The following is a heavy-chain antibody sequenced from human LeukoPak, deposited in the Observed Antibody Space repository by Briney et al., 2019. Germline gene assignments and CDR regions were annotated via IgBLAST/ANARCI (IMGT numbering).Heavy chain of an antibody. CDR1: GFTFSSFG. V-gene: IGHV3-21*01. Sequence: GGSLRLSCAVSGFTFSSFGMNWVRQAPGKGLEWVSSISSSGNYIYYADSVRGRFTISRDNAKNSLYLQMNSLRAEDTAVYYCASSIVVATARYNWIDPWGQGTLVTVSS. CDR2: ISSSGNYI. D-gene: IGHD2-21*02. CDR3: ASSIVVATARYNWIDP. J-gene: IGHJ5*02.